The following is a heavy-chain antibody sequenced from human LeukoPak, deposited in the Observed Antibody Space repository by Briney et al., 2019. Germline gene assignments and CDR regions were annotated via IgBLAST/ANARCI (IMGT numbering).Heavy chain of an antibody. CDR2: IYYSGST. V-gene: IGHV4-39*02. Sequence: PSETLSLTCTVSGGSISSSSYYWGWIRQPPGKGLEWIGSIYYSGSTYYNPSLKSRVTISVDTSKNQFSLKLSSVTAADTAVYYCARDKTGGVATRIPFDYWGQGTLVTVSS. D-gene: IGHD2-15*01. CDR1: GGSISSSSYY. J-gene: IGHJ4*02. CDR3: ARDKTGGVATRIPFDY.